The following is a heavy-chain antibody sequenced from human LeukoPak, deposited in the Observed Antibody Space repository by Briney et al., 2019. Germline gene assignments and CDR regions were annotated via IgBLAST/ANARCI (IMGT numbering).Heavy chain of an antibody. CDR2: VDPEDGET. CDR3: ATDLEVCSGGSCYSGY. V-gene: IGHV1-69-2*01. CDR1: GYTFTDYY. Sequence: ASVKVSCKVSGYTFTDYYMHWVQQAPGKGLEWMGLVDPEDGETIYAEKFQGRVTITADTSTDTAYMELSSLRCEDTAVYYCATDLEVCSGGSCYSGYWGQGTLVTVSS. D-gene: IGHD2-15*01. J-gene: IGHJ4*02.